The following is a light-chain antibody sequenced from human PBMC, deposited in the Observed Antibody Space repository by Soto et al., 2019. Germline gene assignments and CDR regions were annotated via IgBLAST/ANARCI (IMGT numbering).Light chain of an antibody. Sequence: EIVLTQSPGTLSLSPGERATLSCRASQSVSSNYLAWYQQKPGQAPRLLIYGASSRATGIPDRFSGSGSGTEFTLTISRLEPEDFVVYYCHQYGISPFGGGTKVESK. J-gene: IGKJ4*01. CDR3: HQYGISP. CDR2: GAS. V-gene: IGKV3-20*01. CDR1: QSVSSNY.